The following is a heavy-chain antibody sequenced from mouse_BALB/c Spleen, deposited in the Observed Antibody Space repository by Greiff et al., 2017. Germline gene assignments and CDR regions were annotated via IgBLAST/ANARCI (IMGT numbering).Heavy chain of an antibody. CDR3: ARYYGSSYYYAMDY. Sequence: EVQLQQSGPELMKPEASVKISCKASGYSFTSYYMHWVKQSHGKSLEWIGYIDPFNGGTSYNQKFKGKATLTVDKSSSTAYMHLSSLTSEDSAVYYCARYYGSSYYYAMDYWGQGTSVTVSS. J-gene: IGHJ4*01. CDR2: IDPFNGGT. D-gene: IGHD1-1*01. V-gene: IGHV1S135*01. CDR1: GYSFTSYY.